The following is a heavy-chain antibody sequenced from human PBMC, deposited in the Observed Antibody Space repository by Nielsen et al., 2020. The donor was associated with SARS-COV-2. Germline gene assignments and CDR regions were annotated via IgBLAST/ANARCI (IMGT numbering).Heavy chain of an antibody. J-gene: IGHJ5*02. D-gene: IGHD2-8*01. Sequence: WICQPPGKGLEWVSYISSSGSTIYYADSVKGRFTISRDNAKNSLYLQMNSLRAEDTAVYYCARGGGIGYCTNGVCYPAYNWFDPWGQGTLVTVSS. V-gene: IGHV3-11*01. CDR2: ISSSGSTI. CDR3: ARGGGIGYCTNGVCYPAYNWFDP.